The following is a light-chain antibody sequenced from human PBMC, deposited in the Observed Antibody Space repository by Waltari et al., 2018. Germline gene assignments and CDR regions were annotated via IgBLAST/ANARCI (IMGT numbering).Light chain of an antibody. J-gene: IGKJ1*01. CDR1: QSVSSY. V-gene: IGKV3-11*01. Sequence: EIVLTQSPATLSLSPGERATLSCRASQSVSSYLAWYQQKPGQAPRLLIDDASTRATGIPARFSGSESGTDFTLTITNLEPEDSAVYYCNQRATWPRTFGQGTKVEIK. CDR2: DAS. CDR3: NQRATWPRT.